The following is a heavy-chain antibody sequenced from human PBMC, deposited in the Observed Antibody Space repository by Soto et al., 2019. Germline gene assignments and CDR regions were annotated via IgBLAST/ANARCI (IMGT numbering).Heavy chain of an antibody. V-gene: IGHV1-46*01. CDR1: GYTFTSYY. CDR3: ARDLIAVAGNNWFAP. Sequence: GASVKVSCKASGYTFTSYYMHWVRQAPGQGLEWMGIINPSGGSTSYAQKFQGRVTMTRDTSTSTAYMELRSLRSDDTAVYYCARDLIAVAGNNWFAPWGQGTLVTVS. D-gene: IGHD6-19*01. J-gene: IGHJ5*02. CDR2: INPSGGST.